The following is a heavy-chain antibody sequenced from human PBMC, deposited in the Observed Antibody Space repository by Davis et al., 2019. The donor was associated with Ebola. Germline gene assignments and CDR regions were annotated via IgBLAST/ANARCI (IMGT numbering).Heavy chain of an antibody. J-gene: IGHJ6*03. D-gene: IGHD2-2*02. V-gene: IGHV4-38-2*02. CDR2: ISHSGST. Sequence: PSETLSLTCTVSDFSISSDYYWGWIRQPPGKGLEWIGSISHSGSTYYNPSLKSRVTISVDTSNNQFSLKLSSVTAADTALYYCARVTYCSTSNCYTSLYYYYYMDVWGKGTRVAVSS. CDR1: DFSISSDYY. CDR3: ARVTYCSTSNCYTSLYYYYYMDV.